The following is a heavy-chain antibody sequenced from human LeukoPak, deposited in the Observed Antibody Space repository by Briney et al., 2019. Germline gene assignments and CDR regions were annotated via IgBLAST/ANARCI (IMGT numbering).Heavy chain of an antibody. CDR2: INHSGST. D-gene: IGHD5-24*01. V-gene: IGHV4-34*01. Sequence: SETLSLTCVVYGGSFSGYYWSRIRQPPGKGLEWIGEINHSGSTNYNPSLKSRVIISVDTSKNQFSLKLTSVTAADAAVYYCARSRLHPIIFDYWGRGTLVTVSS. J-gene: IGHJ4*02. CDR1: GGSFSGYY. CDR3: ARSRLHPIIFDY.